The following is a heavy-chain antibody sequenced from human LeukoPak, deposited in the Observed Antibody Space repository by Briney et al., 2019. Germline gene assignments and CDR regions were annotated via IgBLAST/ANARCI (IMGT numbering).Heavy chain of an antibody. CDR3: AKEVGTFTLDY. V-gene: IGHV3-48*01. J-gene: IGHJ4*02. Sequence: GGSLRLSCAASGFTFSSYSINWVRQAPGKGLEWVSYISGSSTTIYYADSVKGRFTISRDNSKDTLYLQMNSLRAEDTAVYYCAKEVGTFTLDYWGQGTLVTVSS. CDR1: GFTFSSYS. D-gene: IGHD1-26*01. CDR2: ISGSSTTI.